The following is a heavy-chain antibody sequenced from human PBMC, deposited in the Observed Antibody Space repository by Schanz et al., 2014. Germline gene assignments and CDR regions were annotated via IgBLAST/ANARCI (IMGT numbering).Heavy chain of an antibody. Sequence: EVQMLESGGGLVQPGGSLRLSCVASGFTFRRFGVSWVRQAPGKGLEWVSVIAGDGGGPNYADSVKGRFTISRDNSKNMLYLQMNSLRADDTAVYYCAKSYDTSGYSGFDYWGQGTLVTVSS. CDR3: AKSYDTSGYSGFDY. CDR1: GFTFRRFG. CDR2: IAGDGGGP. V-gene: IGHV3-23*01. J-gene: IGHJ4*02. D-gene: IGHD3-22*01.